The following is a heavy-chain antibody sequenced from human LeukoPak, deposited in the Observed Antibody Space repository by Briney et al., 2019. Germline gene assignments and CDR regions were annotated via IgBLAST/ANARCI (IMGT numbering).Heavy chain of an antibody. J-gene: IGHJ4*02. CDR2: INHSGST. CDR1: GGSFSGYY. CDR3: AKVPQGGSYGDY. Sequence: SETLSLTCAVYGGSFSGYYWSWIRQPPGKGLEWIGEINHSGSTNYNPSLKSRVTISVDTSKNQFSLKLSSVTAADTAVYYCAKVPQGGSYGDYWGQGTLVTVSS. D-gene: IGHD1-26*01. V-gene: IGHV4-34*01.